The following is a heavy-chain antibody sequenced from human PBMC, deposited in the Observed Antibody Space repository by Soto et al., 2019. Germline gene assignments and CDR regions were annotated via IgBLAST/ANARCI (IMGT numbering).Heavy chain of an antibody. V-gene: IGHV1-69*06. CDR2: IIPIFGTA. CDR3: ARDGCTNGVCYGGYYYGMDV. J-gene: IGHJ6*02. D-gene: IGHD2-8*01. Sequence: QVQLVQSGAEVKKPGSSVKVSCKASGGTFSSYAISWVRQAPGQGLEWMGGIIPIFGTANYAQKFQGRVTITVDKSTSTAYMELSSLRSEDTAVYYCARDGCTNGVCYGGYYYGMDVWGQGTTVTVSS. CDR1: GGTFSSYA.